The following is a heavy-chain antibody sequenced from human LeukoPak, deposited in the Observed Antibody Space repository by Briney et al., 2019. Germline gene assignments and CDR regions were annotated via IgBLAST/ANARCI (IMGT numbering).Heavy chain of an antibody. V-gene: IGHV3-23*01. J-gene: IGHJ4*02. CDR2: ISNNSGRT. D-gene: IGHD6-19*01. CDR1: GFTFSSCA. Sequence: PGGSLRLSCAASGFTFSSCAMTWLRQAPGKGLEWVSGISNNSGRTRYADSVKGRFTISRDNSKNTLYLQMNSLTSEDTAVYYCAKESRQWLGGNYDYWGQGTLVTVS. CDR3: AKESRQWLGGNYDY.